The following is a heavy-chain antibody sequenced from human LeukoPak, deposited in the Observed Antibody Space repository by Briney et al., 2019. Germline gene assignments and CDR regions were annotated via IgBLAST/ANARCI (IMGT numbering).Heavy chain of an antibody. CDR2: ISSSSSYI. CDR3: ARGGSYLSAFDI. J-gene: IGHJ3*02. D-gene: IGHD1-26*01. V-gene: IGHV3-21*04. CDR1: GFTFSSYS. Sequence: KSGGSLRLSCAASGFTFSSYSMNWVRQAPGKGLEWVSSISSSSSYIYYADSVKGRFTISRDNAKNSLYLQMNSLRAEDTAVYYCARGGSYLSAFDIWGQGTMVTVSS.